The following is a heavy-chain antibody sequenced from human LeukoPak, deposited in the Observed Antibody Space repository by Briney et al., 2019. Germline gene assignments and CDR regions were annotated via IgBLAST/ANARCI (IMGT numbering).Heavy chain of an antibody. CDR2: INSDGSDT. Sequence: GGSLRLSCAASGFTFSSYRMHWVRQAPGKGLVWVSRINSDGSDTNYADSVKGRFTISRDNSKNTLYLHMNSLRAEDTAVYYCARVRYCSGGSCYFYNAMDVWGQGTTVTVSS. CDR1: GFTFSSYR. D-gene: IGHD2-15*01. CDR3: ARVRYCSGGSCYFYNAMDV. V-gene: IGHV3-74*01. J-gene: IGHJ6*02.